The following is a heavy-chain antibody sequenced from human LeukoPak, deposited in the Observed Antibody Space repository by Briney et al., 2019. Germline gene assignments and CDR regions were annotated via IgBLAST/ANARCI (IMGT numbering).Heavy chain of an antibody. J-gene: IGHJ4*02. CDR2: INHSGST. Sequence: SETLSLTCAVYGGSFSGYYWSWIRQPPGKGLEWIGEINHSGSTNYNPSLKSRVTISVDTPKNQFSLELSSVTAADTAVYYCARVGGSVDYWGQGTLVTVSS. V-gene: IGHV4-34*01. CDR1: GGSFSGYY. CDR3: ARVGGSVDY.